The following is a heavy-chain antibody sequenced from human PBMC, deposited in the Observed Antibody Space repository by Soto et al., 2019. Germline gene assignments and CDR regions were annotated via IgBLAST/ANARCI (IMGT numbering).Heavy chain of an antibody. CDR3: AKDWGITMIVPGYYFDY. CDR2: ISGSGGST. J-gene: IGHJ4*02. CDR1: GFTFSSYA. D-gene: IGHD3-22*01. V-gene: IGHV3-23*01. Sequence: GGSLRLSCAASGFTFSSYAMSWVRQAPGKGLEWVSAISGSGGSTYYADSVKGRFTISRDNSKNTLYLQMNSLRAEDTAVYYCAKDWGITMIVPGYYFDYWGQGTLVTVSS.